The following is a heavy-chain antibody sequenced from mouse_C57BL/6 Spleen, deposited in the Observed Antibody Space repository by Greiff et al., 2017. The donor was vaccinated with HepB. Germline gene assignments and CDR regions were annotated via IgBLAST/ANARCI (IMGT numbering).Heavy chain of an antibody. CDR1: GFSFTSYG. CDR3: ASHSSGYYAMDY. D-gene: IGHD3-2*02. CDR2: IWGVGST. Sequence: VKLQESGPGLVAPSQRLSITCTVSGFSFTSYGVDWVRQSPGKGLEWLGVIWGVGSTNYNSALKSRLSISKDNSKSQVFLKMNSLQTDDTAMYYCASHSSGYYAMDYWGQGTSVTVSS. V-gene: IGHV2-6*01. J-gene: IGHJ4*01.